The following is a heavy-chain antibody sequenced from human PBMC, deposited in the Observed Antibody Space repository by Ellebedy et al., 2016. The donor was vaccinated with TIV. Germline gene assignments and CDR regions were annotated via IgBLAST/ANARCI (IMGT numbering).Heavy chain of an antibody. D-gene: IGHD6-13*01. J-gene: IGHJ4*02. CDR1: GFTFSDYY. V-gene: IGHV3-11*01. Sequence: GESLKISCAASGFTFSDYYMSWIRQAPGKGLEWVSYISSSGSTIYYADSVKGRFTISRDNAKNSLYLQMNSLRAEDTAVYYCARGDLEQLVFSDYWGQGTLVTVSS. CDR2: ISSSGSTI. CDR3: ARGDLEQLVFSDY.